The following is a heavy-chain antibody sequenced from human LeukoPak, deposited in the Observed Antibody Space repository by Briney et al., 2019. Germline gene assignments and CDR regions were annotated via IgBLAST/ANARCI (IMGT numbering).Heavy chain of an antibody. V-gene: IGHV3-74*01. Sequence: SGGPLRLSCAASGFTFSNCWMHWVRQAPGKGLVWVSRINSDGSSTTSADSVKGRFTISRDNAKNTLYLQMNSLRAEDTAVYYCAKGGATVIDYWGQGTLVTVSS. J-gene: IGHJ4*02. CDR1: GFTFSNCW. CDR2: INSDGSST. D-gene: IGHD4-17*01. CDR3: AKGGATVIDY.